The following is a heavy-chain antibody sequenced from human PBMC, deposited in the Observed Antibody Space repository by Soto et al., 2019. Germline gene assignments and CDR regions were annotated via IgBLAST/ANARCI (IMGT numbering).Heavy chain of an antibody. V-gene: IGHV6-1*01. CDR3: ARAPVTGTSFSSNNWFDP. CDR1: RDTASSNNDA. Sequence: PSQTLSLTCAISRDTASSNNDAWNWIRESAARVLECLGRKYYSCKWSNDYAVSVKRRVSIIPDTYKNQFSLQLTSVTGEDTAVYYCARAPVTGTSFSSNNWFDPWGQGNPVTVSS. D-gene: IGHD1-7*01. CDR2: KYYSCKWSN. J-gene: IGHJ5*02.